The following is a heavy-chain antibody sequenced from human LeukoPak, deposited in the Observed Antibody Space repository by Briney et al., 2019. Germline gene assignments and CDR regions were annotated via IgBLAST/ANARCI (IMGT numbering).Heavy chain of an antibody. Sequence: ASVTVSCKASGYTFTGYYMHWVRQAPGQGLEWMGWINPNSGGTNYAQKFQGRVTMTRDTSISTAYMELSRLRSDDTAVYYCAREGIAADRNWFDPRGQGTLVTVSS. CDR1: GYTFTGYY. CDR2: INPNSGGT. J-gene: IGHJ5*02. D-gene: IGHD6-13*01. V-gene: IGHV1-2*02. CDR3: AREGIAADRNWFDP.